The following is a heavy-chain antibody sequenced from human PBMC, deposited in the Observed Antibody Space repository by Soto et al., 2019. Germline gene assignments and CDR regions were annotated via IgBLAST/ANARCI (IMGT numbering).Heavy chain of an antibody. V-gene: IGHV1-69*06. D-gene: IGHD6-25*01. CDR2: IIPIFGTA. J-gene: IGHJ6*02. CDR1: GGTFSSYA. CDR3: ARDCESSGHYYYYYGMDV. Sequence: GASVKVSCKASGGTFSSYAISWVRQAPGQGLEWMGGIIPIFGTANYAQKFQGRVTITADKSTSTAYMELSSLRSEDTAVYYCARDCESSGHYYYYYGMDVWGQGTTVTVSS.